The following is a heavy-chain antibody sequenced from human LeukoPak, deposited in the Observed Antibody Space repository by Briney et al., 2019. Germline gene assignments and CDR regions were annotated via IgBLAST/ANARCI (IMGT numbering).Heavy chain of an antibody. CDR1: GASISNVDFY. Sequence: SETLSLTCTVSGASISNVDFYWTWIRQAPGTGLEWIGYIYNSGGTHFNPSLKSRVTMSDDTSKNQFSLKLSSVTAADTAVYYCARHEKAVRGAIDYWGQGTLVTVSS. D-gene: IGHD3-10*01. CDR2: IYNSGGT. CDR3: ARHEKAVRGAIDY. V-gene: IGHV4-30-4*08. J-gene: IGHJ4*02.